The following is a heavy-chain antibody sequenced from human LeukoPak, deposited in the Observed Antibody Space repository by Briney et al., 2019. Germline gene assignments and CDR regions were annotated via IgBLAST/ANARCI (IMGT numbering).Heavy chain of an antibody. CDR3: ARGVEPLAANNLAY. CDR1: GFTVITND. V-gene: IGHV3-53*01. Sequence: PGGFLRLSCAASGFTVITNDMTWVRQAPGKGLEWVSVLYSERNTKYADSVQGRFTISRDNSKNTLYLEMNSLSPDDTAVYYCARGVEPLAANNLAYSGQGTLVGDSS. J-gene: IGHJ4*02. CDR2: LYSERNT. D-gene: IGHD1-14*01.